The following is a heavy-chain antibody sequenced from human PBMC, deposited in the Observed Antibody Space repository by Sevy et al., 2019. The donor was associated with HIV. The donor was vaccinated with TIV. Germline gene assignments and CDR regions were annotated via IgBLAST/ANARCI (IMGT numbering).Heavy chain of an antibody. D-gene: IGHD5-18*01. CDR2: IIPIFGTA. CDR3: ARDRGYSDGHSDY. V-gene: IGHV1-69*13. CDR1: GGTFSSYA. Sequence: ASVKVSCKASGGTFSSYAISWVRQAPGQGLEWMGGIIPIFGTANYAKKFQGRVTITADESTSTAYMELSSLRSEDTAVYYCARDRGYSDGHSDYWGQGTLVTVSS. J-gene: IGHJ4*02.